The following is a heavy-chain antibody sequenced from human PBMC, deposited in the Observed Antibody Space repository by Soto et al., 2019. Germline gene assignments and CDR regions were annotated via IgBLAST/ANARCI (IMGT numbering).Heavy chain of an antibody. CDR2: INDGNGNT. D-gene: IGHD3-10*01. CDR1: GYTFTSYA. CDR3: ARALLDPMVWGVIYYYGMDV. V-gene: IGHV1-3*01. Sequence: ASVKVSCKASGYTFTSYAMHWVRQAPGQRLEWMGWINDGNGNTKYSQKFQGRLTITRDTSASTAYMELSSLRSEDTAVYYCARALLDPMVWGVIYYYGMDVWGQGTTVTVSS. J-gene: IGHJ6*02.